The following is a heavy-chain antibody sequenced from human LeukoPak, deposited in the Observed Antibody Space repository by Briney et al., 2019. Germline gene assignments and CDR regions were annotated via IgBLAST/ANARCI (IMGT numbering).Heavy chain of an antibody. J-gene: IGHJ4*02. D-gene: IGHD6-19*01. CDR3: ARSSIAVAPSCDY. CDR1: GGSISSYY. Sequence: SETLSLTCTVSGGSISSYYWSWLRQPPGKGLEWIGYIYYSGSTNYNPSLKSRVTISVDTSRNQFSLKLSSVTAADTAVYYCARSSIAVAPSCDYWGQGTLVTVSS. V-gene: IGHV4-59*01. CDR2: IYYSGST.